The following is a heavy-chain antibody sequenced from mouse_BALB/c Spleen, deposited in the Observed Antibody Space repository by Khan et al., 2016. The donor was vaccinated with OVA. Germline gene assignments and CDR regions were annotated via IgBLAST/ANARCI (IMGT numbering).Heavy chain of an antibody. Sequence: EVQLQESGPGLVKPSQSLSLTCPVTGYSITSGYAWNWIRQFPGNKLEWMGYISYSGVTSYTPSLKSRIPITRDTSKNQFFLQLNSVTTEDTATYYCARGNYYGYYFDYWGQGTTLTVSS. CDR1: GYSITSGYA. CDR2: ISYSGVT. CDR3: ARGNYYGYYFDY. D-gene: IGHD1-1*01. V-gene: IGHV3-2*02. J-gene: IGHJ2*01.